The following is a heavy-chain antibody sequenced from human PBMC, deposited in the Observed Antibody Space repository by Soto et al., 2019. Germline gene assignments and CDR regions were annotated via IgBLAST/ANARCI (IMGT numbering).Heavy chain of an antibody. CDR3: ARGEYDFWSGSSYYYGMDV. V-gene: IGHV4-31*03. D-gene: IGHD3-3*01. CDR1: GGSISSGGYY. J-gene: IGHJ6*02. CDR2: IYYSGST. Sequence: PSETLSLTCTVSGGSISSGGYYWSWIRQHPGKGLEWIGYIYYSGSTYYNPSLKSRVTISVDTSKNQFSLKLSSVTAADTAVYYCARGEYDFWSGSSYYYGMDVWGQGTTVTAP.